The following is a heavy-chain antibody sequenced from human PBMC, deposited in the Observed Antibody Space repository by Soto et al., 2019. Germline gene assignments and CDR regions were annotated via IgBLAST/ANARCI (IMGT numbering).Heavy chain of an antibody. CDR2: IYYSGST. CDR3: ARGVYGDYRGYYYYYGMDV. CDR1: GGSISSGDYY. Sequence: SETLSLTCTVSGGSISSGDYYWSWIRQPPGKGLEWIGYIYYSGSTYYNPSLKSRVTISVDTSKNQFSLKLSSVTAADTAVYYCARGVYGDYRGYYYYYGMDVWGQGTMVTVSS. D-gene: IGHD4-17*01. J-gene: IGHJ6*02. V-gene: IGHV4-30-4*01.